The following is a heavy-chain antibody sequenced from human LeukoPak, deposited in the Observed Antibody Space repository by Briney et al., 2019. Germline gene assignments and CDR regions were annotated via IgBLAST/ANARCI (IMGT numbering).Heavy chain of an antibody. CDR1: RFTFSSYW. Sequence: GGSLRLSCAASRFTFSSYWMSWVRQAPGKGLEYVSATSTNGGNTYYANSVKGRFTISRDNSKNMLYLQMGSLRADDMAVYYCARAVGNTWSFDYWGQGTLVTVSS. CDR3: ARAVGNTWSFDY. V-gene: IGHV3-64*01. D-gene: IGHD6-13*01. J-gene: IGHJ4*02. CDR2: TSTNGGNT.